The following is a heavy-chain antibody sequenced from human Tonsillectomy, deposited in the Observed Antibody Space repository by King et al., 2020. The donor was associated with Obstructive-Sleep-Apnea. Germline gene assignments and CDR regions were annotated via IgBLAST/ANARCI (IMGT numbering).Heavy chain of an antibody. Sequence: QLVQSGAEVKKPGSSVKVSCKASGGTFSSYAISWVRQAPGQGLEWMGGIIPILGIANYAQKFQGRVTITADKSTSTAYMELSSLRSEDTALYYCASDRGVVDPRYYFDYWGQGTLVTVSS. V-gene: IGHV1-69*10. CDR1: GGTFSSYA. J-gene: IGHJ4*02. CDR2: IIPILGIA. D-gene: IGHD2-15*01. CDR3: ASDRGVVDPRYYFDY.